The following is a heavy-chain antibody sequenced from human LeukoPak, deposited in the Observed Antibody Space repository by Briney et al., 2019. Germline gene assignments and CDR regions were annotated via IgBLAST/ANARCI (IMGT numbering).Heavy chain of an antibody. CDR1: GGTSSSYA. D-gene: IGHD3-10*01. CDR3: ARPITMVRGRSGMDV. CDR2: IIPIFGTA. V-gene: IGHV1-69*01. Sequence: GSSVKVSCKASGGTSSSYAISWVRQAPGQGLEWMGGIIPIFGTANYAQKFQGRVTITADESTSTAYMELSSLRSEDTAVYYCARPITMVRGRSGMDVWGQGTTVTVSS. J-gene: IGHJ6*02.